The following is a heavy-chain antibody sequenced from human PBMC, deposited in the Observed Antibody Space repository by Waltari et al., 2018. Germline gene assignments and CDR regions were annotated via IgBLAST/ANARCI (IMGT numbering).Heavy chain of an antibody. CDR3: ARGYSSGWYWACDY. Sequence: EVQLVESGGGVVRPGGSLRLSCAASRFTFDDYGMSWVRPAPGKGLEWVSGIDWNGCSTAYADSVKGRFTISRDNAKNSLYLQMNSLRAEDTALYYCARGYSSGWYWACDYWGQGTLVTVSS. D-gene: IGHD6-19*01. V-gene: IGHV3-20*04. J-gene: IGHJ4*02. CDR2: IDWNGCST. CDR1: RFTFDDYG.